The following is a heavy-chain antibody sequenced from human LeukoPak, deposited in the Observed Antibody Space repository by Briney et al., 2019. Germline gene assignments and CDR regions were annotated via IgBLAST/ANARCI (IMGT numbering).Heavy chain of an antibody. Sequence: PGGSLRLSCAASGFTFSSYSMNWVRQAPGKGLEWVSYISSISSTIYYADSVKGRFTISRENAKNSLYLQMNSLRAEDTAVYYCARSRRRAWFGELLSSPYGMDVWGQGTTVTVSS. CDR2: ISSISSTI. CDR1: GFTFSSYS. J-gene: IGHJ6*02. V-gene: IGHV3-48*01. CDR3: ARSRRRAWFGELLSSPYGMDV. D-gene: IGHD3-10*01.